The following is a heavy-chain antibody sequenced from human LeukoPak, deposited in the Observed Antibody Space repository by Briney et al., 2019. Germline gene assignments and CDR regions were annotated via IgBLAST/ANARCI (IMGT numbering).Heavy chain of an antibody. CDR3: VRERFGAIVEN. V-gene: IGHV3-NL1*01. Sequence: GRSLRLSCAASGFTFSSYGMHWVRQAPGKGLEWVSTVYGGGNTAYADSVKGRFTISRDTSKNTLLLQMNSLRAEDTALYFCVRERFGAIVENWGQGALVIVSS. CDR2: VYGGGNT. CDR1: GFTFSSYG. J-gene: IGHJ4*02. D-gene: IGHD5-24*01.